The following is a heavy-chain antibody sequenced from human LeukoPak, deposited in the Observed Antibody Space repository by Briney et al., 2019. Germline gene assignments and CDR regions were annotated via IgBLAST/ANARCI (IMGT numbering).Heavy chain of an antibody. CDR2: INTDESTT. CDR3: AREIQLWLPDRYFDY. D-gene: IGHD5-18*01. V-gene: IGHV3-74*01. CDR1: GFTFSSYW. Sequence: PGGSLRLSCAASGFTFSSYWMHWVRQAPGKGLVWVSRINTDESTTNYADSVKGRFTISRDNAKNTLYLQMNSLRAEDTAVYYCAREIQLWLPDRYFDYWGQGTLVTVSS. J-gene: IGHJ4*02.